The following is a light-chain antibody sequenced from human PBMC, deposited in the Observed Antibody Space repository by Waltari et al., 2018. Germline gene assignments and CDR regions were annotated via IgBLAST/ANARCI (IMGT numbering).Light chain of an antibody. J-gene: IGLJ2*01. CDR1: SSNIGGNT. CDR2: SNI. Sequence: QSVLTQPPSASGTPGQRVTISCSGSSSNIGGNTVNWYHHLPGTAPKLLIFSNIHRPSGVPDRFAGSKSGTSASLASSGLQSEDEADYYCAAWDDSLNGVIFGGGTKLTVL. CDR3: AAWDDSLNGVI. V-gene: IGLV1-44*01.